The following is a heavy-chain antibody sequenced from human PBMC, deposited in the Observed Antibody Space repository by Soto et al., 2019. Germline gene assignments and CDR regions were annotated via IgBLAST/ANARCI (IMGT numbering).Heavy chain of an antibody. V-gene: IGHV3-23*01. CDR1: GFTFSSYA. CDR3: AKLVGYCSSTSCARTWFDP. D-gene: IGHD2-2*01. J-gene: IGHJ5*02. Sequence: VQLLESGGGLVQPGGSLRLSCAASGFTFSSYAMSWVRQAPGKGLEWVSAISGSGGSTYYADSVKGRFTISRDNSKNTLYLQMNSLRAEDTAVYYCAKLVGYCSSTSCARTWFDPWGQGTLVTVSS. CDR2: ISGSGGST.